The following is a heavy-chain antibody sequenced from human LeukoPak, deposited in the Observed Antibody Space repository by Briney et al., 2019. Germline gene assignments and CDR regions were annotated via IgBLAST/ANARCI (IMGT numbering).Heavy chain of an antibody. Sequence: SETLSLTCTVSGGSISSHYWSWIRQPPGKGLEWTGCMYYSGSTDYNPSLKSRVTISVDTSKNQFSLKLSSVTAADTAVYYCARGVKVVPAAPYYMDVWGKGTTVTVSS. CDR2: MYYSGST. D-gene: IGHD2-2*01. CDR1: GGSISSHY. CDR3: ARGVKVVPAAPYYMDV. V-gene: IGHV4-59*11. J-gene: IGHJ6*03.